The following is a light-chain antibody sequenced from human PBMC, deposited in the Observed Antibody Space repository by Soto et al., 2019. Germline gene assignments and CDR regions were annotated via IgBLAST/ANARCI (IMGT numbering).Light chain of an antibody. Sequence: IVLTQSPGTLSWSPGERATLSCRASQSVSNSYLAWYQQRPGQTPRLLIYGTSTRATGIPDRFSGSGSGTDFTLTISRLEPEDFAVYYCQPYNNWPLTFGGGTKVDIK. CDR1: QSVSNSY. CDR2: GTS. V-gene: IGKV3-20*01. J-gene: IGKJ4*01. CDR3: QPYNNWPLT.